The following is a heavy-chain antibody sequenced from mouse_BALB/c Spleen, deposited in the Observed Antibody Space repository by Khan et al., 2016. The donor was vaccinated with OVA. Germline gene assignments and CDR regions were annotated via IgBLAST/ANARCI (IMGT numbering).Heavy chain of an antibody. Sequence: EVELVEAGGGLVQPGGSRKLSCAASGFTFSNFGMHWVRQAPEKGLEWVAYINSGSTTIYYADPVKGRFTISIDNPKSNLVLQIASLRSEDTDMYYCARGNWAYWGQGTTLTVSS. CDR2: INSGSTTI. V-gene: IGHV5-17*02. J-gene: IGHJ2*01. CDR3: ARGNWAY. CDR1: GFTFSNFG. D-gene: IGHD4-1*01.